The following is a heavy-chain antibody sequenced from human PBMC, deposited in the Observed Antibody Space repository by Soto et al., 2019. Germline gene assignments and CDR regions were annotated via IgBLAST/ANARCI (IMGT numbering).Heavy chain of an antibody. Sequence: PGGSLRLSCAASGFTFSSYAMGWVRQAPGKGLEWVSAISGSGGSTYYADSVKGRFTISRDNSKNTLYLQMNSLRAEDTAVYYCAKEWYGGGLGYYYYGMDVWGQGTTVTVSS. D-gene: IGHD4-17*01. CDR3: AKEWYGGGLGYYYYGMDV. CDR1: GFTFSSYA. J-gene: IGHJ6*02. CDR2: ISGSGGST. V-gene: IGHV3-23*01.